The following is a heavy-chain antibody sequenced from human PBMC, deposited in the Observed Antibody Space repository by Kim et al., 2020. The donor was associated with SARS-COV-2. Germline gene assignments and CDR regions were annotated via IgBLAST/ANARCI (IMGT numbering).Heavy chain of an antibody. D-gene: IGHD1-1*01. CDR1: GGSVSSGSYY. J-gene: IGHJ4*02. V-gene: IGHV4-61*01. CDR2: IYYSGST. Sequence: SETLSLTCTVSGGSVSSGSYYWSWIRQPPGKGLEWIGYIYYSGSTNYNPSLKSRVTISVDTSKNQFSLKLSSVTAADTAVYYCARLRLDGQLTDYWGQGTLVTVSS. CDR3: ARLRLDGQLTDY.